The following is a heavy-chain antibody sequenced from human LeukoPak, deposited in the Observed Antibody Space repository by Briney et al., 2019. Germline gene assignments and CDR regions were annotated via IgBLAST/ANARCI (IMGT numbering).Heavy chain of an antibody. CDR3: ARGCRPDRLRFLEWLLGYYFDY. Sequence: ASVKVSCKASGYTFTSYDINWVRQATGQGLEWMGWMNPNSGNTGYAQKFQGRVTMTRNTSIRTAYMELSSLRSEDTAVYYCARGCRPDRLRFLEWLLGYYFDYWGQGTLVTVSS. J-gene: IGHJ4*02. CDR1: GYTFTSYD. CDR2: MNPNSGNT. D-gene: IGHD3-3*01. V-gene: IGHV1-8*01.